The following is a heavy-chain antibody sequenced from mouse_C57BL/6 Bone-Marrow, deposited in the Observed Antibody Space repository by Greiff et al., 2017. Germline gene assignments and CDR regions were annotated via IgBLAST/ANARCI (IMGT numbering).Heavy chain of an antibody. CDR2: FYPGSGSI. D-gene: IGHD2-1*01. V-gene: IGHV1-62-2*01. J-gene: IGHJ2*01. CDR3: ARRAPFYDGNYDYLDD. Sequence: VQLQQSGAELVKPGASVKLSCKASGYTFTEYTIHWVKQRSGQGLEWIGWFYPGSGSIKYNEKFKDKATLTADKSSSTVYMELSRLTSEDSAVYFWARRAPFYDGNYDYLDDWGEGTTLTVSS. CDR1: GYTFTEYT.